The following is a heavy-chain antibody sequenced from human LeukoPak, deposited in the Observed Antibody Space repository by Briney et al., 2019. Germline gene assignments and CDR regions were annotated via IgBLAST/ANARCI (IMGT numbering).Heavy chain of an antibody. CDR1: GFTFSSYE. CDR2: ISRGGSPI. D-gene: IGHD3-3*01. J-gene: IGHJ4*02. Sequence: GGSLRLSCAASGFTFSSYEMNWVRQAPGKGLEWVSSISRGGSPIFYADSVRGRFTTSRDNAKKSLFLQMTSLRAEDTAVYCCTRVSWRGEIFWGQGTLVSVSS. V-gene: IGHV3-48*03. CDR3: TRVSWRGEIF.